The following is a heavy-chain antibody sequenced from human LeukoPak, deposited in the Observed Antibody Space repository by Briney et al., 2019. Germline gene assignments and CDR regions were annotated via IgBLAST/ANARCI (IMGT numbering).Heavy chain of an antibody. J-gene: IGHJ6*03. CDR2: MNRNRPDT. D-gene: IGHD6-13*01. CDR3: ATAEDSSPYCYYMDV. CDR1: GYTFTSYY. V-gene: IGHV1-8*01. Sequence: GASVNVCCKASGYTFTSYYSNWVRQATGQGLEWISWMNRNRPDTGYAQKFQGRGNMTRNTSISTSYIELRSLRSEDTAVYHSATAEDSSPYCYYMDVWGKGTTVTVSS.